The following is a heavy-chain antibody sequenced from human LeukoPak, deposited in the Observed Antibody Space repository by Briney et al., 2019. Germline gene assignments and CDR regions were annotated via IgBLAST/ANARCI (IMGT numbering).Heavy chain of an antibody. J-gene: IGHJ5*02. Sequence: GESLKISCKGSGYSFTSYWISWVRQMPGKGLERMGRLDPSDSYTNYSPSFQGHVTISADKSISTAYLQWSSLKASDTAMYYCARWGITMVRGDDYNWFDPWGQGTLVTVSS. D-gene: IGHD3-10*01. CDR1: GYSFTSYW. V-gene: IGHV5-10-1*01. CDR2: LDPSDSYT. CDR3: ARWGITMVRGDDYNWFDP.